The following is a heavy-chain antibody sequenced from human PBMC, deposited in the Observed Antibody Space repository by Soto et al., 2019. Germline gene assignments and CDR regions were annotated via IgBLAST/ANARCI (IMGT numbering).Heavy chain of an antibody. J-gene: IGHJ2*01. V-gene: IGHV3-21*01. CDR2: ISSSSSYI. CDR3: ARDPAVSSRCFFFQAEDGIRDL. D-gene: IGHD6-13*01. Sequence: KGLECVSSISSSSSYIYYADSVKGRFTISRDNAKNSLYLQMNSLRAEDTAVYYCARDPAVSSRCFFFQAEDGIRDL.